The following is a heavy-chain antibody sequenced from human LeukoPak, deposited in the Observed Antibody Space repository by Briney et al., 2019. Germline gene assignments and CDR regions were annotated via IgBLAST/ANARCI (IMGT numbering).Heavy chain of an antibody. CDR3: AKPRDGYNSLDY. V-gene: IGHV3-30-3*02. J-gene: IGHJ4*02. Sequence: PGGSLRLSCAASGFTFSSYTMHWVRQAPGKGLEWVALISYDGSNKYYVDSVKGRFTISRDNSKNTLYLQMNSLRVEDTAVYYCAKPRDGYNSLDYWGQGTLVTVSS. CDR1: GFTFSSYT. CDR2: ISYDGSNK. D-gene: IGHD5-24*01.